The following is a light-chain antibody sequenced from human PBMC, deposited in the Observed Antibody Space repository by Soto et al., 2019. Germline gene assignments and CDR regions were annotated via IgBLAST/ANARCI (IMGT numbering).Light chain of an antibody. Sequence: QSVLTQPPSVSGSPGQSVTISCTGTSTDFVSYNLVSWYQQHPGKAPKLMIYEGSKRPSGVSNRFSGSKSGNTASLTISGLQAEDEADYYCCSYAGSSTYVFETGTKVTVL. CDR3: CSYAGSSTYV. V-gene: IGLV2-23*01. CDR2: EGS. J-gene: IGLJ1*01. CDR1: STDFVSYNL.